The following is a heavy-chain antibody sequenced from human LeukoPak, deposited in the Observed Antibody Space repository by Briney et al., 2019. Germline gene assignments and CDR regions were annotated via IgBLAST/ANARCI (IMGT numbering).Heavy chain of an antibody. CDR1: GGAFSGYY. Sequence: SETLSLTCAVYGGAFSGYYWSWVRQPPGKGLGWIGEINHSGITNYNPSLQSRVTISVDTSKNQFSLKLSSVTAADTAVYYCARGVYIAAAQYGYWGQGTLVTVSS. V-gene: IGHV4-34*01. D-gene: IGHD6-13*01. J-gene: IGHJ4*02. CDR2: INHSGIT. CDR3: ARGVYIAAAQYGY.